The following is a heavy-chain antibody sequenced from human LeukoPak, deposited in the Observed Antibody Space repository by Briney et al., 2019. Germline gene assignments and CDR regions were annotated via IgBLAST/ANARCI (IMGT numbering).Heavy chain of an antibody. V-gene: IGHV1-2*02. CDR3: AREGAPYGDYRWFDP. D-gene: IGHD4-17*01. CDR1: GYTFTGYY. Sequence: ASVKVSCKASGYTFTGYYMHWVRQAPGQGLEWMVWINPNSSGTNYAQKFQGRVTMTRDTSISTAYMELSRLRSDDTAVYYCAREGAPYGDYRWFDPWGQGTLVTVSS. CDR2: INPNSSGT. J-gene: IGHJ5*02.